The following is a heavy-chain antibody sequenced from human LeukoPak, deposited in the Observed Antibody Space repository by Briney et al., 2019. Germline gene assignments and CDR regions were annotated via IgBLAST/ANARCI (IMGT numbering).Heavy chain of an antibody. CDR2: IRYDGSNA. CDR3: ARDSEEYSSSSSWFDP. CDR1: GFTFSDCG. V-gene: IGHV3-30*02. J-gene: IGHJ5*02. D-gene: IGHD6-6*01. Sequence: GGSLRLSCVASGFTFSDCGMHWVRQAPGKGLEWVAFIRYDGSNAYYTDSVKGRFTISRDNSKNTLYLQMNSLRPEDTAVYYCARDSEEYSSSSSWFDPWGQGTLVTVSS.